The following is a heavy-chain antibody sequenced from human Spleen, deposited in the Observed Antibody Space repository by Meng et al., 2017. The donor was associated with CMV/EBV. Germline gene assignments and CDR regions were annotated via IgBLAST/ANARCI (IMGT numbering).Heavy chain of an antibody. J-gene: IGHJ4*02. CDR1: GGSFIGYY. D-gene: IGHD6-6*01. V-gene: IGHV4-34*01. CDR2: INHAGST. CDR3: SRLGSVSSSSL. Sequence: SINCAVYGGSFIGYYWSWIRQTPGKGLEWIGEINHAGSTNYNPSLKSRVIMSVDTSNNHFSLNLTSVTAADTAVYYCSRLGSVSSSSLWGRGTLVTVSS.